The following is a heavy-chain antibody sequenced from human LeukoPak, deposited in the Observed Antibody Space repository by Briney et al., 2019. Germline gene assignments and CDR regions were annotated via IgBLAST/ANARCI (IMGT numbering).Heavy chain of an antibody. CDR2: IYYSGST. CDR1: GGSISSGGYY. CDR3: ARDTAITMVRGAAV. Sequence: PSETLSLTCTVSGGSISSGGYYWSWIRQHPGKGLEWIGYIYYSGSTYYNPSLKSRVTISVDTSKNQFSLKLSSVTAADTAVYYCARDTAITMVRGAAVWGQGTLVTVSS. J-gene: IGHJ4*02. D-gene: IGHD3-10*01. V-gene: IGHV4-31*03.